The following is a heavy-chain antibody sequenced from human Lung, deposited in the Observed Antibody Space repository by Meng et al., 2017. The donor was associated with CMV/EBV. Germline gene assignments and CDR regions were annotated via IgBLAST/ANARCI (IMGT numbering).Heavy chain of an antibody. CDR1: GHPITTYY. D-gene: IGHD2-2*01. J-gene: IGHJ6*02. CDR3: ARDRAAIGYYYYVMDV. Sequence: SETLSLTCTVSGHPITTYYWSWIRQPPGKGLEWIGYIYYSGSTNYNPSLRSRVSISVDTSKNQFSLELSSVTAADTAIYYCARDRAAIGYYYYVMDVWGHGXTVTAP. CDR2: IYYSGST. V-gene: IGHV4-59*01.